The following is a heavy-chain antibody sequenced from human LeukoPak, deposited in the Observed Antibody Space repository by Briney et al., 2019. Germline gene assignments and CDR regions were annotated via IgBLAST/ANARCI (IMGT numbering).Heavy chain of an antibody. J-gene: IGHJ4*02. V-gene: IGHV4-39*02. D-gene: IGHD5-18*01. CDR2: IYYGGST. CDR3: ATDTYSYGYYFDY. Sequence: SETLSLTCTVSGGSISSSSYFWGWIRQPPGKGLEWIGSIYYGGSTYYNPSLKSRVTISVDTSKNQFSLKLSSVTAADTAVYYCATDTYSYGYYFDYWGQGTLVTVSS. CDR1: GGSISSSSYF.